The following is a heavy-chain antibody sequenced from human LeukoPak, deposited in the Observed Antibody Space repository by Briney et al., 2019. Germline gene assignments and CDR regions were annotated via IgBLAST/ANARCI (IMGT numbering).Heavy chain of an antibody. Sequence: PGGSLRLSCAASGFIFSNYGMSWVRQAPGKGPEWVSAITATSSSTHDADSVQGRFTISRDNSKNTLYLQMNSLKTEDTAVYYCTTDSGELASNYYYYYMDVWGKGTTVTVSS. J-gene: IGHJ6*03. CDR2: ITATSSST. CDR3: TTDSGELASNYYYYYMDV. CDR1: GFIFSNYG. D-gene: IGHD1-26*01. V-gene: IGHV3-23*01.